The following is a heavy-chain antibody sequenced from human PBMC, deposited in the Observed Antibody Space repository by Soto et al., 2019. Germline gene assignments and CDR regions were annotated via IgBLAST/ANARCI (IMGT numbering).Heavy chain of an antibody. CDR3: ARRPKPHLIGHFDF. CDR2: IFYSGST. CDR1: GGSIRTHSYY. D-gene: IGHD3-16*01. J-gene: IGHJ4*02. V-gene: IGHV4-39*01. Sequence: QLRLQESGPGQVKPSETLSLTCTVSGGSIRTHSYYWGWIRQPPGKGLEWLGSIFYSGSTYYNPSLKSRLTMSVDTSKNQFSLKLTSVTAADTAVYYCARRPKPHLIGHFDFWGQGTLVSVSS.